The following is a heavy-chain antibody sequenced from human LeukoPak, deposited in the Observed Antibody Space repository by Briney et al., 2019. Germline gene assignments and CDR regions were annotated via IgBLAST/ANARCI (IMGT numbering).Heavy chain of an antibody. CDR2: ISSSSSYI. CDR1: GFNFISYS. CDR3: ERVIGMTMIPEPPDY. J-gene: IGHJ4*02. V-gene: IGHV3-21*01. Sequence: GGYLRLSCASSGFNFISYSMNWVRQAPGKGLDGVSSISSSSSYIYYADSVKGRFTNARDNAKNSLYLQMTSMRAEDRAVYYCERVIGMTMIPEPPDYWGQGTLVTVSS. D-gene: IGHD3-22*01.